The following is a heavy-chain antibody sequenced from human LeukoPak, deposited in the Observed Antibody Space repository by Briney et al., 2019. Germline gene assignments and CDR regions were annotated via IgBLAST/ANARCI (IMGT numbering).Heavy chain of an antibody. Sequence: ASVKVSCKASGYTFTDYYLHWVRQAPGQGLEWMGWINPNSGGTNYAQKFQGRVTLTRDTSMSTAYMEISRLTSDDTAVYYCARDNLEASWGSPSDYWGQGTLVTVSS. J-gene: IGHJ4*02. CDR2: INPNSGGT. CDR3: ARDNLEASWGSPSDY. V-gene: IGHV1-2*02. D-gene: IGHD2-2*01. CDR1: GYTFTDYY.